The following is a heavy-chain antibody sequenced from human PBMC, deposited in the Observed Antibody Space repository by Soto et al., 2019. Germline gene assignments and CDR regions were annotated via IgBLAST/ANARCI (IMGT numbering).Heavy chain of an antibody. CDR1: AYTFTYRY. CDR3: ARWGDDYGGAFDI. V-gene: IGHV1-45*02. J-gene: IGHJ3*02. D-gene: IGHD4-17*01. CDR2: ITPFNGNT. Sequence: SVQVSCKASAYTFTYRYLHWVRHAPGQALEWMRWITPFNGNTNYAQKFQDRVTITRDRSMSTAYMELSSLRSEDTAMYYCARWGDDYGGAFDIWGQGTMVTVSS.